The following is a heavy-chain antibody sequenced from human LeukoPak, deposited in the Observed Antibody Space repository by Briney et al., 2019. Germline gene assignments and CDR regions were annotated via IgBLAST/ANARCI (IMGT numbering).Heavy chain of an antibody. Sequence: GGTLRLPCAASGFTFSSYWMHWVRQVPGKGREWVSHSNSDGRSTTYADSVKGRLTISRDNAKNTLYLQMNSLRAEDTAVYYCARSFYESSGYYLGYWGQGTLVTVSS. CDR2: SNSDGRST. CDR3: ARSFYESSGYYLGY. CDR1: GFTFSSYW. V-gene: IGHV3-74*03. J-gene: IGHJ4*02. D-gene: IGHD3-22*01.